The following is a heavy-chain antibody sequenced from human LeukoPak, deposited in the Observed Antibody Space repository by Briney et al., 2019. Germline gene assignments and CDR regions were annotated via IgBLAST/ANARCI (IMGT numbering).Heavy chain of an antibody. V-gene: IGHV4-59*01. CDR1: GGSISSYY. J-gene: IGHJ6*03. D-gene: IGHD6-13*01. CDR2: IYYSGST. Sequence: SETLSLTCTVSGGSISSYYWSWIRQPPGKGLEWIGYIYYSGSTNYNPSLKSRVTISVDTSKNQFSLKLSSVTAADTAVYYCAREAAGPYYYYYMDVWGKGTTVTVSS. CDR3: AREAAGPYYYYYMDV.